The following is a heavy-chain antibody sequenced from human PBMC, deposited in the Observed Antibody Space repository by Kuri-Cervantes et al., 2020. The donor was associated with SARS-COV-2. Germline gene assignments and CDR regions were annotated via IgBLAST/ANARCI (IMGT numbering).Heavy chain of an antibody. CDR1: GGSFSGYY. D-gene: IGHD3-3*01. CDR2: INHSGST. J-gene: IGHJ5*02. Sequence: SETLSLTCAVYGGSFSGYYWSWIRQPPGKGLEWIGEINHSGSTNYNPSLKSRVTILVDTSKNQFSLKLSSVTAADTAVYYCARQMMSSITIFGVVITRNWFDPWGQATLVTVSS. V-gene: IGHV4-34*01. CDR3: ARQMMSSITIFGVVITRNWFDP.